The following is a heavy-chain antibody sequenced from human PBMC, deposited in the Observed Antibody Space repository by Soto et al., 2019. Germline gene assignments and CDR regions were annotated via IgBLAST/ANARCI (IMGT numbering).Heavy chain of an antibody. Sequence: EVQLLESGGGLVQPGGSLRLSCAASGFTFSSYAMTWVRQAPGKGLEWVSAISGSGGSTYYADSVKGRFTISRDNSKKTLYLQMYTLRAEDTAVYSCAKSHPYSNTSGWVDYWGQGTLLTVST. CDR1: GFTFSSYA. CDR2: ISGSGGST. D-gene: IGHD6-6*01. V-gene: IGHV3-23*01. J-gene: IGHJ4*02. CDR3: AKSHPYSNTSGWVDY.